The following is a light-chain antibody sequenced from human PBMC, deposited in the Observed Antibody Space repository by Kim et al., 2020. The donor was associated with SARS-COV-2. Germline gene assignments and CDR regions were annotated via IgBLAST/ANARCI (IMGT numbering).Light chain of an antibody. J-gene: IGKJ2*01. CDR1: QSISSY. CDR2: AAS. CDR3: QQNYNTPPYT. V-gene: IGKV1-39*01. Sequence: DIQMPQSPSSLSASVGDRVTITCRASQSISSYLNWYQQKPGKAPKLLIYAASSLQSGVPSRFSGSGSGTDFTLTISSLQPEYFSTYYCQQNYNTPPYTFGQGPTLE.